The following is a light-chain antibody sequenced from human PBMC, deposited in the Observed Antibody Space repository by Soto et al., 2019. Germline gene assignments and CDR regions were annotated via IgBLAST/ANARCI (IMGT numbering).Light chain of an antibody. CDR2: DAS. CDR3: QQYNNWPPWT. J-gene: IGKJ1*01. V-gene: IGKV3-15*01. Sequence: ILMTQSPATLSVSPGERATLSCRASQSVSNNLAWYQQKPGQAPRLLIYDASTRATGIPARFSGSGSGTEVTLTISGLQSEDFAVYDCQQYNNWPPWTFGQGTKVEIK. CDR1: QSVSNN.